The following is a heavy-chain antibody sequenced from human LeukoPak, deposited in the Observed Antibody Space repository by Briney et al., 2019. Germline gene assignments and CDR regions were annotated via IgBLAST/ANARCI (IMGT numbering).Heavy chain of an antibody. CDR3: AKDSARTSRKYYRDGYTSGFYYFDY. J-gene: IGHJ4*02. CDR2: ISWNSGSI. D-gene: IGHD5-24*01. CDR1: GFTFDDYA. V-gene: IGHV3-9*01. Sequence: GGSLRLSCAASGFTFDDYAMHWVRQAPGKGLGWVSGISWNSGSIGYADSVKGRFTISRDNAKNSLYLQMNSLRAEDTALYYCAKDSARTSRKYYRDGYTSGFYYFDYWGQGTLVTVSS.